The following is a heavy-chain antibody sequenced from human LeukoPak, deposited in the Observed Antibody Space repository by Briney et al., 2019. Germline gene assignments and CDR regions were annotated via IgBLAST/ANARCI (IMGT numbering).Heavy chain of an antibody. Sequence: PGGSLRLSCAASGFTFSNYWMHWVRQAPGKGLVWVSRISSDESSTTYADSVKGRFTISRDNAKNSLYLQMNSLRAEDTAVYYCAKGSTYYDFWSGNVWGQGTTVTVSS. D-gene: IGHD3-3*01. V-gene: IGHV3-74*01. CDR2: ISSDESST. J-gene: IGHJ6*02. CDR1: GFTFSNYW. CDR3: AKGSTYYDFWSGNV.